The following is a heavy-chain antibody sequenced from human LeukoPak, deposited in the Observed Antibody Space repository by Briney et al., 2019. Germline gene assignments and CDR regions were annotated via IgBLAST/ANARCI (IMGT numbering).Heavy chain of an antibody. J-gene: IGHJ4*02. CDR2: IKQDGSEK. Sequence: GGSLRLSCAASGFTFSSYWMSWVRQAPGKGLEWVANIKQDGSEKYYVDSVKGRFTISRDNAKNPLYLQMNSLRAEDTAVYYCASGPEICSGGSCYSYPFDYWGQGTLVTVSS. D-gene: IGHD2-15*01. CDR1: GFTFSSYW. CDR3: ASGPEICSGGSCYSYPFDY. V-gene: IGHV3-7*01.